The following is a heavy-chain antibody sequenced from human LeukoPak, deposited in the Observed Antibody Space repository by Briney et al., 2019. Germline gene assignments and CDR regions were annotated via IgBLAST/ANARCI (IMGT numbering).Heavy chain of an antibody. CDR3: GTLLSNGPFDY. V-gene: IGHV1-2*02. J-gene: IGHJ4*02. Sequence: GASVKVSCKASGYTFTGYYMHWVRQAPGQGLEWMGWIYPNSGATNYAQKFQGRVTMTRDTSISTAYMELSGLRSDDTAVYYCGTLLSNGPFDYWGQGSLVTVSS. CDR2: IYPNSGAT. CDR1: GYTFTGYY.